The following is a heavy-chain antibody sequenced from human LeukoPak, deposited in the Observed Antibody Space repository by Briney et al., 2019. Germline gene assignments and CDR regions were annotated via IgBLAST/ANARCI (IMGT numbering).Heavy chain of an antibody. CDR3: ARERIAVAVPFNNWFDP. CDR2: IYYSGSH. Sequence: KASETLSLTCTVSGGSVSSGIYYWSCIRQPPGNGLEWLEYIYYSGSHNYNPPLKSRVTISVNTSKNQSSLKLSSVTAADTAVYYCARERIAVAVPFNNWFDPWGQGTLVTVSS. D-gene: IGHD6-19*01. J-gene: IGHJ5*02. V-gene: IGHV4-61*01. CDR1: GGSVSSGIYY.